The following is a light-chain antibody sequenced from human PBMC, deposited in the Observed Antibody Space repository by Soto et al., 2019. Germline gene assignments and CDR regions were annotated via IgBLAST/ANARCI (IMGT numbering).Light chain of an antibody. J-gene: IGLJ1*01. Sequence: QSALNQPASVGGSPGHSIPMCCTGTSSDVGGYNYVSWYQHHPGKAPKLMIYDVSNRPSGVSDRFSASKSGNTASLNISGRQADDEADYYCNSYTSTSTYVFGTGTKVPVL. V-gene: IGLV2-14*03. CDR3: NSYTSTSTYV. CDR1: SSDVGGYNY. CDR2: DVS.